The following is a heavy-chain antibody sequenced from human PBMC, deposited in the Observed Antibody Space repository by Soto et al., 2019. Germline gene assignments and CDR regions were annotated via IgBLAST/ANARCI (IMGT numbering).Heavy chain of an antibody. CDR3: AKDWHYGDYFEY. D-gene: IGHD4-17*01. CDR2: ISYDGSNK. CDR1: GFTFSSYG. V-gene: IGHV3-30*18. J-gene: IGHJ4*02. Sequence: GGSLRLSCAASGFTFSSYGMHWVRQAPGKGLEWVAVISYDGSNKYYADSVKGRFTISRDNSKNTLYLQMNSLRAEDTAVYYCAKDWHYGDYFEYWGQGTLVTVSS.